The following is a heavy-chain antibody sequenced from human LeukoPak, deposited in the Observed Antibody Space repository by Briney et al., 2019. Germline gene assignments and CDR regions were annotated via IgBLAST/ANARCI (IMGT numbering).Heavy chain of an antibody. CDR1: GGSISSGY. Sequence: SETLSLTCTVSGGSISSGYWSWIRQPPGKGLEWIGRIYTSGSTNYNPSLKSRVTISVDTSKNQFSLKLSSVTAADTAVYYCARGIVVVAQLGFYFYYMDVWGKGTTVTISS. V-gene: IGHV4-4*08. D-gene: IGHD2-15*01. CDR3: ARGIVVVAQLGFYFYYMDV. CDR2: IYTSGST. J-gene: IGHJ6*03.